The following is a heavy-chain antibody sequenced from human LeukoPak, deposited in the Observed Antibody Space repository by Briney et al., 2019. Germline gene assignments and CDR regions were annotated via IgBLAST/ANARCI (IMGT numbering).Heavy chain of an antibody. J-gene: IGHJ4*02. CDR2: ISSSSSII. V-gene: IGHV3-48*01. CDR3: ARDPYWSGSHYFDY. D-gene: IGHD3-3*01. CDR1: GFTLSSYS. Sequence: GGSLRLSCAASGFTLSSYSMNWVRQAPGKGLEWVSYISSSSSIIYYADSVKGRFTISRDNAKNSLYLQMNSLRAEDTAVYYCARDPYWSGSHYFDYWGQGTLVTVSS.